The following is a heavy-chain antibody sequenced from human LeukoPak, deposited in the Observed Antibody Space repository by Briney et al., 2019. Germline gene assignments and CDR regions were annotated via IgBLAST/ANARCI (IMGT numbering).Heavy chain of an antibody. CDR3: ARDRRYNTSPHDAFDI. CDR1: GGSISSYY. Sequence: SETLSLTCTASGGSISSYYWSWIRQPPGKGLEWIGYIYYSGSTNYNPSLKSRVTISVDTSKNQFSLKLSSVTAADTAVYYCARDRRYNTSPHDAFDIWGQGTMVTVSS. V-gene: IGHV4-59*01. J-gene: IGHJ3*02. CDR2: IYYSGST. D-gene: IGHD1-14*01.